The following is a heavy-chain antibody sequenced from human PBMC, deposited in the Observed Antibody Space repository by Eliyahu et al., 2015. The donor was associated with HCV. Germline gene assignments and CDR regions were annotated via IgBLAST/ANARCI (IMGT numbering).Heavy chain of an antibody. J-gene: IGHJ6*02. Sequence: LVKPSGTLSLTCAVSGGSISSSNWWSWVRQPPGKGLEWIGEIYHSGSTNYNPSLKSRVTISVDKSKNQFSLKLSSVTAADTAVYYCRGESVVPAAGDYYGMDVWGQGTTVTVSS. V-gene: IGHV4-4*02. CDR2: IYHSGST. CDR3: RGESVVPAAGDYYGMDV. D-gene: IGHD2-2*01. CDR1: GGSISSSNW.